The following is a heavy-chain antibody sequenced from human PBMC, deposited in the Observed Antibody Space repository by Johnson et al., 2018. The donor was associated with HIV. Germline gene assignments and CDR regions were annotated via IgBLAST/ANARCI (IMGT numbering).Heavy chain of an antibody. CDR3: ARAYTYGAFAI. Sequence: EKLVESGGGLVQSGESLRLSCAASGITVNTNYMSWVRRAPGKGLEWVSVIYSGGSTYHADSVKGRFIISRDNSKSTLYLQMNSLRAEDTAVYYCARAYTYGAFAIWGQGTMVTVSS. CDR1: GITVNTNY. J-gene: IGHJ3*02. V-gene: IGHV3-66*01. CDR2: IYSGGST. D-gene: IGHD5-18*01.